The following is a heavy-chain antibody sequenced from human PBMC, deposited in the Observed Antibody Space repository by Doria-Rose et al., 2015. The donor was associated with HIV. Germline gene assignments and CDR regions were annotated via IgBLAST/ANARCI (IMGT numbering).Heavy chain of an antibody. Sequence: TLKESGPVLVKPTETLTLTCTVSGVSLSSPGMGVSWIRQPPGRALEWLANIFSEDERSYKPSLKSRLTISRRTCKSQVVLTMTDMDPVDTATYYCARIKSSRWYHKYYFDFWGQGTLVIVSA. CDR2: IFSEDER. V-gene: IGHV2-26*01. CDR1: GVSLSSPGMG. J-gene: IGHJ4*02. D-gene: IGHD6-13*01. CDR3: ARIKSSRWYHKYYFDF.